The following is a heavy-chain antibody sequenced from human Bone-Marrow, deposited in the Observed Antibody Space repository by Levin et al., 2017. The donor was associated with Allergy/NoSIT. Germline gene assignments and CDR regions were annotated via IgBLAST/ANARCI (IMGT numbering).Heavy chain of an antibody. V-gene: IGHV3-30-3*01. CDR2: ISYDGSNK. CDR1: GFTFSSYA. Sequence: AGGSLRLSCAASGFTFSSYAMHWVRQAPGKGLEWVAVISYDGSNKYYADSVKGRFTISRDNSKNTLYLQMNSLRAEDTAVYYCARDQDSPACYDFGIMDYWGQGTLVTVSS. J-gene: IGHJ4*02. D-gene: IGHD5-12*01. CDR3: ARDQDSPACYDFGIMDY.